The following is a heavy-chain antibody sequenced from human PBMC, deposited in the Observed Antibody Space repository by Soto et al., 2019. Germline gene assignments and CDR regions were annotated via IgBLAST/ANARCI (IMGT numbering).Heavy chain of an antibody. D-gene: IGHD3-3*01. J-gene: IGHJ4*02. CDR1: GGTFSSYT. CDR3: AGSGSGYSKKNTHNFLDLC. V-gene: IGHV1-69*02. Sequence: GASVKVSCKASGGTFSSYTISWVRQAPGQGLEWMGRIIPILGIANYAQKFQGRVTITADKSTSTANMELSSLRSEDTAVYYCAGSGSGYSKKNTHNFLDLCWGQGTLVTVSS. CDR2: IIPILGIA.